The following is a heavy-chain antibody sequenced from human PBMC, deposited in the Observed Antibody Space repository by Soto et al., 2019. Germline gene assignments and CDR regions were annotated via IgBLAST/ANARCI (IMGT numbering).Heavy chain of an antibody. CDR3: ARDADYPDGTAYSRAWWYYPIDV. Sequence: LRLSCAASGFTFNNYAMGWVRQAPGKGLQWVSSISSSGDSTYYRDSVKGRFTISRDNSKNTLYVQMTSLRVEDTAVYYCARDADYPDGTAYSRAWWYYPIDVWGQGTTVTVSS. J-gene: IGHJ6*02. V-gene: IGHV3-23*01. D-gene: IGHD2-15*01. CDR1: GFTFNNYA. CDR2: ISSSGDST.